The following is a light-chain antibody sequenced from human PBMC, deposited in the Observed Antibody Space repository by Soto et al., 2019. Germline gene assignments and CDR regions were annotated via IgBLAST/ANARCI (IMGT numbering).Light chain of an antibody. Sequence: DLQMTQSPSSLSASVGDRVTITCRASQSLSSYLNWYQQKPGKAPKLLIYAASSLQSGVPSRFSGSRSGTDFTLTISSLQPEDFATYYCQQSYSTPPTFGQGTKLEIK. CDR3: QQSYSTPPT. CDR2: AAS. V-gene: IGKV1-39*01. CDR1: QSLSSY. J-gene: IGKJ2*01.